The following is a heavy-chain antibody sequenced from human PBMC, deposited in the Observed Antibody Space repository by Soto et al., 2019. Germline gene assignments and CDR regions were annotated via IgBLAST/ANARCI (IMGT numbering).Heavy chain of an antibody. CDR1: GFTFINYA. V-gene: IGHV3-23*01. D-gene: IGHD3-16*01. J-gene: IGHJ2*01. CDR3: SINVMSSVSHPDWWYFDL. Sequence: EVQLLESGGGLVQPGGSLRLSCVGSGFTFINYAMNWVRQTPGKGLEWVSGISGGGDRTFDADSVKGRFTISRDTFKNTVNLQLNSLRADDRADFYWSINVMSSVSHPDWWYFDLWGRGTLVTVSS. CDR2: ISGGGDRT.